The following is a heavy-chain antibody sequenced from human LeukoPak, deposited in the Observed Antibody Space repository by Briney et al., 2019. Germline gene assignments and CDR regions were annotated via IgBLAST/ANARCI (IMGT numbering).Heavy chain of an antibody. CDR1: GGSISSYH. D-gene: IGHD3-22*01. Sequence: SETLSLTCTVSGGSISSYHWSWIRQPPGKGLEWIGYIYYSGSTNYNPSLKSRVTISVDTSKNQFSLKLSSVTAADTAVYYCARHGAQASSGYSDYWGQGTLVTVSS. J-gene: IGHJ4*02. CDR2: IYYSGST. V-gene: IGHV4-59*08. CDR3: ARHGAQASSGYSDY.